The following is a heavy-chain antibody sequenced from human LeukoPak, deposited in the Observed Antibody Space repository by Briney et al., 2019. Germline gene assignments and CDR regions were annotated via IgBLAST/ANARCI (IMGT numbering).Heavy chain of an antibody. V-gene: IGHV4-30-4*01. J-gene: IGHJ3*02. CDR1: GGSISSGDYY. Sequence: SQTQSLTCTVSGGSISSGDYYWSWIRQPPGKGLEWIGYIYYSGSTYYNPSLKSRVTISVDTSKNQFSLKLSSVTAADTAVYYCARGGTNDAFDIWGQGTMVTVSS. D-gene: IGHD1-1*01. CDR2: IYYSGST. CDR3: ARGGTNDAFDI.